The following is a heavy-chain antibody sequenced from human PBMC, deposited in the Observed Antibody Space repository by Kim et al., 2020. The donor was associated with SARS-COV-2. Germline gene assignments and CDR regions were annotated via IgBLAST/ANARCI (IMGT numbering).Heavy chain of an antibody. CDR2: T. CDR3: TTDTLHNIMDV. Sequence: TDYAAPVKDSFTISSDDSKNTLYLQMNSLKTEDTAVYYCTTDTLHNIMDVWGQGTTVTVSS. J-gene: IGHJ6*02. V-gene: IGHV3-15*01. D-gene: IGHD1-1*01.